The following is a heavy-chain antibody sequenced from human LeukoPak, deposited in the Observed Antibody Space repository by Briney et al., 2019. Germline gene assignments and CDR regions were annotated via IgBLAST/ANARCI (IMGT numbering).Heavy chain of an antibody. Sequence: TSETLSLTCAVYGGSFSGYYWSWIRQPPGKGLEWIGEINHSGSTNYNPSLKSRVTISVDTSKNQFSLKLSSVTAADTAVYYCARGGWILPLYYFDYWGQGTLVTVSS. CDR1: GGSFSGYY. CDR2: INHSGST. J-gene: IGHJ4*02. D-gene: IGHD2-2*03. CDR3: ARGGWILPLYYFDY. V-gene: IGHV4-34*01.